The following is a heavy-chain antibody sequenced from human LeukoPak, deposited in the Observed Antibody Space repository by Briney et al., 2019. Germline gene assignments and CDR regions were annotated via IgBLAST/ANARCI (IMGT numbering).Heavy chain of an antibody. J-gene: IGHJ4*02. V-gene: IGHV4-59*08. Sequence: SETLSLTCTVSGGSVSSYWWSWIRQPPGKGLEWIGYIHNSGITNYNPSLKSRVTISVDTSKNQFSLNLSSVTAADTAVYYCARRFRDYSYFDYWGQGTLVTVSS. CDR3: ARRFRDYSYFDY. CDR2: IHNSGIT. CDR1: GGSVSSYW. D-gene: IGHD4-11*01.